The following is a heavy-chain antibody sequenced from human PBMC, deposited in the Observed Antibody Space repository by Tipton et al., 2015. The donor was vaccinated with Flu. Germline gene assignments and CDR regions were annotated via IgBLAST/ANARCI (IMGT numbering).Heavy chain of an antibody. CDR3: ARAAVYYYYYMDV. J-gene: IGHJ6*03. CDR1: GGSISSYY. V-gene: IGHV4-59*01. CDR2: IYYSGST. D-gene: IGHD2-15*01. Sequence: TLSLTCTVSGGSISSYYWSWIRQPPGKGLEWIGYIYYSGSTNYNPSLKSRVTISVDTSKNQFSLKLSSVTAADTAVYYCARAAVYYYYYMDVWGKGTTVTVSS.